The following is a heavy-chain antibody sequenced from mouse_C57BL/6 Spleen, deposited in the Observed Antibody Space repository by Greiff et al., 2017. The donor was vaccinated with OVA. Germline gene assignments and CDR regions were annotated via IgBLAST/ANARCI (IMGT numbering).Heavy chain of an antibody. Sequence: EVHLVESGGGLVKPGGSLKLSCAASGFTFSDYGMHWVRQAPEKGLEWVAYISSGSSTIYYADTVKGRFTISRDNAKNTLFLQMTSLRSEDTAMYYCAREGSYYAMDYWGKGTSVTVSS. CDR3: AREGSYYAMDY. CDR1: GFTFSDYG. V-gene: IGHV5-17*01. CDR2: ISSGSSTI. J-gene: IGHJ4*01.